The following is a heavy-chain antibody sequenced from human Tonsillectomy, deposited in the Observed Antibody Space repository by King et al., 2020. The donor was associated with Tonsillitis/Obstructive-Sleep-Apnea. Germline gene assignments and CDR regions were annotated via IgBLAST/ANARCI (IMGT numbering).Heavy chain of an antibody. CDR1: GFTFSSYG. V-gene: IGHV3-30*04. D-gene: IGHD3-22*01. CDR3: ARGIYDSTFMDV. J-gene: IGHJ6*02. Sequence: HVQLVESGGGVVQPGRSLRLSCAASGFTFSSYGIHWVRQAPAKGLEWVALISPDGTNKYYADSVKGRFTVSRDNSKNTLYLQMNTLRAEDTAVYYCARGIYDSTFMDVWGQGTTVTVSS. CDR2: ISPDGTNK.